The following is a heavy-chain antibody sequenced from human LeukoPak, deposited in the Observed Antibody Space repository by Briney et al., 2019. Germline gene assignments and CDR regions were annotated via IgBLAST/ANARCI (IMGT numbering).Heavy chain of an antibody. CDR3: ARCPRWAHFDY. J-gene: IGHJ4*02. CDR2: ISSSGRAI. CDR1: GXTFSSYE. Sequence: GGSLRLSCAGSGXTFSSYEMNWVRQAPGKGLEWVSYISSSGRAIYYADSVKGRFTVSRDNAKNSLYLQMNSLRAEDTAVYYCARCPRWAHFDYWGQGTLVTVSS. V-gene: IGHV3-48*03. D-gene: IGHD4-23*01.